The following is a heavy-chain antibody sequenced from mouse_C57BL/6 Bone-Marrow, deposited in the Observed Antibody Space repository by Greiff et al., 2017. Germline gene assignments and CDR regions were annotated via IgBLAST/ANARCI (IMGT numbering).Heavy chain of an antibody. CDR3: AKRGYGGFAY. D-gene: IGHD3-2*02. J-gene: IGHJ3*01. V-gene: IGHV2-5*01. Sequence: QVQLQQSGPGLVQPSQSLSITCTASGFSLTSYGVHWVRQSPGKGLEWLGVIWRGGSTDYNATFMSRLSTIKDNSKSQVFFKMNSLQADDTAIYYCAKRGYGGFAYWGQGTLVTVAA. CDR1: GFSLTSYG. CDR2: IWRGGST.